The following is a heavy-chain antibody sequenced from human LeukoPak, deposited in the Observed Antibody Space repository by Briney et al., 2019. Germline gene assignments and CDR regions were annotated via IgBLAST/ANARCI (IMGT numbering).Heavy chain of an antibody. Sequence: GGCPRLFCVASVFTFISYSMCGGRQAPREGREGVSDVSGSGGRTYSDESVKGLFTISRDNSKNTLYLQMNSLSAEDTVVYYCAKDQVAVAGKGWFDPWGQGTMVAVS. V-gene: IGHV3-23*01. J-gene: IGHJ5*02. D-gene: IGHD6-19*01. CDR3: AKDQVAVAGKGWFDP. CDR1: VFTFISYS. CDR2: VSGSGGRT.